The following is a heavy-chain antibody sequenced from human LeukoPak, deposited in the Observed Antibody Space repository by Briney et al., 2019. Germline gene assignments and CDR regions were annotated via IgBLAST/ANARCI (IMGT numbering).Heavy chain of an antibody. D-gene: IGHD1-26*01. J-gene: IGHJ3*02. CDR2: IYYSGST. CDR1: GGSISSSSYY. CDR3: ARDSGSYYRANAFDI. V-gene: IGHV4-39*07. Sequence: PSETLSLTCTVSGGSISSSSYYWGWIRQPPGKGLEWIGSIYYSGSTYYNPSHKCRVTISVDTSKNQFSLKLSSVTAADTAVYYCARDSGSYYRANAFDIWGQGTMVTVSS.